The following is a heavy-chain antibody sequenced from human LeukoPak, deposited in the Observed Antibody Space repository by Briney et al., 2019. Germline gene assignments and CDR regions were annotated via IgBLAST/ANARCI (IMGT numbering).Heavy chain of an antibody. V-gene: IGHV4-61*02. Sequence: SETLSLTCTVSGGSISSSSYYWSWIRQPAGKGLEWIGRIYTSGSTNYNPSLKSRVTMSVDTSKNQFSLKLSSVTAADTAVYYCARAARGDFWSGYYYYYYYMDVWGKGTTVTVSS. D-gene: IGHD3-3*01. CDR1: GGSISSSSYY. CDR3: ARAARGDFWSGYYYYYYYMDV. CDR2: IYTSGST. J-gene: IGHJ6*03.